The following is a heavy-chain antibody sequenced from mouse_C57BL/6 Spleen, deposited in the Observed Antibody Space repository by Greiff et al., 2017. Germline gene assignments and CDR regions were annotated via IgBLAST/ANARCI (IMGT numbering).Heavy chain of an antibody. V-gene: IGHV5-9*01. CDR3: ARHGYYGSSGFAY. D-gene: IGHD1-1*01. CDR1: GFTFSSYT. Sequence: DVMLVESGGGLVKPGGSLKLSCAASGFTFSSYTMSWVRQTPEKRLEWVATISGGGGNTYYPDSVKGRFTISRDNAKNTLYLQMSSLRSEDTALYYCARHGYYGSSGFAYWGQGTLVTVSA. J-gene: IGHJ3*01. CDR2: ISGGGGNT.